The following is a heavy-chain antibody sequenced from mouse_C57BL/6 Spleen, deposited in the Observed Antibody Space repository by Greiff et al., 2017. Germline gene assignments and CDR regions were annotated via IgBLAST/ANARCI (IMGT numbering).Heavy chain of an antibody. V-gene: IGHV1-53*01. CDR3: ARNDYPYYYAMDY. Sequence: VQLQQPGTELVKPGASVKLSCKASGYTFTSYWMHWVKQRPGQGLEWIGNINPSNGGTNYNEKFKSKATLTVDKSSSTAYMQLSSLTSEDSAVYYCARNDYPYYYAMDYWGQGTSVTVSS. J-gene: IGHJ4*01. D-gene: IGHD5-5*01. CDR2: INPSNGGT. CDR1: GYTFTSYW.